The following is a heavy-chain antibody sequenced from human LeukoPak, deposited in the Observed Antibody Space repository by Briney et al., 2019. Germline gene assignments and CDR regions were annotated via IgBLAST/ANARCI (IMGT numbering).Heavy chain of an antibody. J-gene: IGHJ6*03. V-gene: IGHV3-30*04. Sequence: GGSLRLSCAASGFTFSSYAMHWVRQAPGKGLEWVALISYDGSTKYYADSVKGRFTISRDNSKSTLYLQMNSLRAEDTALYYCARDPEAYEANCYYYYMDVWGKGTTVTVSS. CDR1: GFTFSSYA. D-gene: IGHD3-3*01. CDR3: ARDPEAYEANCYYYYMDV. CDR2: ISYDGSTK.